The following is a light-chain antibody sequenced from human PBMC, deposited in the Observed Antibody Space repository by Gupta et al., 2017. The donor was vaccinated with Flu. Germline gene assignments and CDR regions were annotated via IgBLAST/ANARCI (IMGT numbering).Light chain of an antibody. J-gene: IGLJ3*02. CDR1: SNNVGNQG. CDR2: RNT. Sequence: AGLTQPPSVSKGLRQTATLTCTGNSNNVGNQGTTWLQPPQGHPPKVLSERNTTRPSGIPERFSASRSGTTASLTITGLQPEDEADYYCSAWDSSSNEAVFGGGTKVTVL. V-gene: IGLV10-54*04. CDR3: SAWDSSSNEAV.